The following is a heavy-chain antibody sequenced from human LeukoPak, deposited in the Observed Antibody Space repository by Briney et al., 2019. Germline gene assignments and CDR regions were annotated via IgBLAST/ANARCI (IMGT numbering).Heavy chain of an antibody. D-gene: IGHD7-27*01. J-gene: IGHJ3*02. V-gene: IGHV4-59*01. Sequence: ETLSLTWTVSGGSISNYYWSWIRQPPGKGLEWIGYIYYTGSTKYNPSLKSRVTLSVDSSKTQFSLKLNSVTAADTAVYYCAKSPSWGSGLDAFDIWGRGTMVTVSS. CDR3: AKSPSWGSGLDAFDI. CDR1: GGSISNYY. CDR2: IYYTGST.